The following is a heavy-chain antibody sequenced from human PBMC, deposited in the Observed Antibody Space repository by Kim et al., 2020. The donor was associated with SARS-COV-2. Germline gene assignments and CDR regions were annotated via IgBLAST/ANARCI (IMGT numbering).Heavy chain of an antibody. Sequence: GGSLRLSCVVSGFSFSDYAMSWVRQAPGKGLEWVSGFSGDDGTTYYAASVKGRFTISRDNSKNTLYLQMNSLRVEDTALYYCAKDLFGSGSYYSTKRYYYNGMDVWGQGTTVTVSS. J-gene: IGHJ6*02. V-gene: IGHV3-23*01. CDR1: GFSFSDYA. CDR3: AKDLFGSGSYYSTKRYYYNGMDV. D-gene: IGHD3-10*01. CDR2: FSGDDGTT.